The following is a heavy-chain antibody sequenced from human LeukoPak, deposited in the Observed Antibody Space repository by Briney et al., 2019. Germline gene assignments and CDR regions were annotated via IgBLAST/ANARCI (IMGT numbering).Heavy chain of an antibody. CDR3: ARHERITIFGVVSGSSFDI. J-gene: IGHJ3*02. CDR1: GGSFSGYY. V-gene: IGHV4-34*01. D-gene: IGHD3-3*01. CDR2: INHSGST. Sequence: PSETLSLTCAVYGGSFSGYYWSWIRQPPGKGLEWIGEINHSGSTNYNPSLKSRVTISVDTSKNQFSLKLSSVTAADTAEYYCARHERITIFGVVSGSSFDIWGQGTMVTVSS.